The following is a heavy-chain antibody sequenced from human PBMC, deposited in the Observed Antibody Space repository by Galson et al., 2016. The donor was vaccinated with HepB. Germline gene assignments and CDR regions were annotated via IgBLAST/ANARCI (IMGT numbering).Heavy chain of an antibody. J-gene: IGHJ6*02. CDR1: TFSVTNKY. CDR3: AGDSLGWERLRFGLDV. V-gene: IGHV3-53*01. CDR2: IYSGGAT. Sequence: SLRLSCAASTFSVTNKYMSWVRQAPGKGLEWVSGIYSGGATYSADSVKGRFTISRDNAKNTLYLQMNSLTVEDTALYYCAGDSLGWERLRFGLDVWGQGTMVTVSS. D-gene: IGHD2-15*01.